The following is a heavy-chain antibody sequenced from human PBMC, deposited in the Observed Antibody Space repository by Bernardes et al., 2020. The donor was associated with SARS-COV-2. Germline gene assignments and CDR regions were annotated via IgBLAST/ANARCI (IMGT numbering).Heavy chain of an antibody. CDR2: IYTSGST. D-gene: IGHD3-22*01. Sequence: LSLTCTVSGGSVSIGSDYWNWVRQPAGKGLEWIGRIYTSGSTKYNPSLNSRVTISIDTSMNQFSLKLSSVTAADTAVYYFARIKVYYDSNGQPAYYFDYWGQGTLVTVSS. V-gene: IGHV4-61*02. CDR3: ARIKVYYDSNGQPAYYFDY. J-gene: IGHJ4*02. CDR1: GGSVSIGSDY.